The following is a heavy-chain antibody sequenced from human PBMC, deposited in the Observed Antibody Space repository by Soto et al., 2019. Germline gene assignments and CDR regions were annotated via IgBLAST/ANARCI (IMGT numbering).Heavy chain of an antibody. Sequence: SETLSLTCTVSGDSISSGNKYWSWIRQAPGKGLEWIGYIFSSGTTYYNPSLKSRLTMSLDTSQNQFSLRLASVTDADSAVYYCARVPSPFDYYYAMDVWGQGTTVTVSS. CDR1: GDSISSGNKY. D-gene: IGHD3-16*01. J-gene: IGHJ6*02. V-gene: IGHV4-30-4*01. CDR2: IFSSGTT. CDR3: ARVPSPFDYYYAMDV.